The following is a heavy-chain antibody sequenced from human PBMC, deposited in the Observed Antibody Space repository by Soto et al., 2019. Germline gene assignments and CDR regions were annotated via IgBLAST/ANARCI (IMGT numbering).Heavy chain of an antibody. D-gene: IGHD2-2*01. CDR3: TTAPEDYCSSTSCYQADAFDI. CDR2: IKSKTDGGTT. CDR1: GFTFSNAW. V-gene: IGHV3-15*01. J-gene: IGHJ3*02. Sequence: GGSLRLSCAASGFTFSNAWISWVRQAPGKGLEWVGRIKSKTDGGTTDYAAPVKGRFTISRDDSKNTLYLQMNSLKTEDTAVYYCTTAPEDYCSSTSCYQADAFDIWGQGTMVTVSS.